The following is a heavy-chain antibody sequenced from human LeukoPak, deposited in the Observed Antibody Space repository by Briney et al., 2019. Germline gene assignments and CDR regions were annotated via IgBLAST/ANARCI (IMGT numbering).Heavy chain of an antibody. CDR1: GFTFSSYA. J-gene: IGHJ4*02. D-gene: IGHD4-17*01. CDR2: ISYDGSNK. CDR3: AKEHDYGDAVLFDY. Sequence: GGSLRLSCAASGFTFSSYAMHWVRQAPGKGLEWVAVISYDGSNKYYADSVKGRFTISRDNSKNTLYLQMNSLRAEDTAVYYCAKEHDYGDAVLFDYWGQGTLVTVSS. V-gene: IGHV3-30*04.